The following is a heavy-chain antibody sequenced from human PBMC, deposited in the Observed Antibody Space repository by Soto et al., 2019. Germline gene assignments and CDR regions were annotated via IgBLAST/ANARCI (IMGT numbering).Heavy chain of an antibody. J-gene: IGHJ6*02. CDR2: INGGTGDT. V-gene: IGHV1-3*01. CDR1: GYELQSYP. CDR3: ARDRAPYCSGSSCHLDYDPDYGMDV. D-gene: IGHD2-2*01. Sequence: ASGKVSCKASGYELQSYPISWLLQAPGQRPEWMGWINGGTGDTRSSQRFKHRVTMTRDTSASTDYMELSSLRSEDTAVYFCARDRAPYCSGSSCHLDYDPDYGMDVWGQGSAVTVSS.